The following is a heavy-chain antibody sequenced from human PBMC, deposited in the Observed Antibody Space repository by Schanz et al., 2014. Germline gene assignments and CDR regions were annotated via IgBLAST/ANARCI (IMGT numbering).Heavy chain of an antibody. J-gene: IGHJ6*02. CDR2: IRGSGGST. D-gene: IGHD6-13*01. CDR1: GFTFSNYA. CDR3: AKEFSSSWWYGMDV. Sequence: EVHLVESGGGLVKPGGSLRLSCAASGFTFSNYAMNWVRQAPGKGLKWVSGIRGSGGSTYYADSVKGRFTISRDNSKNTLYLRMNSLRAEDTAVYYCAKEFSSSWWYGMDVWGQGTTVTVSS. V-gene: IGHV3-23*04.